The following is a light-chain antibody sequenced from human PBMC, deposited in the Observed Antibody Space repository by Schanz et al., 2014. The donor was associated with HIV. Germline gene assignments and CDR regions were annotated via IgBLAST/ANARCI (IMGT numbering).Light chain of an antibody. CDR2: DVN. Sequence: QSVLTQPASVSGSPGQSITISCTGTSSDVGVYNYVSWYRQHPGKAPKLIIYDVNKRPSGVPDRFSGSKSGNTASLTVSGLQPEDEADYYCSSFAGSNIPWVFGGGTKLTVL. CDR1: SSDVGVYNY. CDR3: SSFAGSNIPWV. V-gene: IGLV2-8*01. J-gene: IGLJ3*02.